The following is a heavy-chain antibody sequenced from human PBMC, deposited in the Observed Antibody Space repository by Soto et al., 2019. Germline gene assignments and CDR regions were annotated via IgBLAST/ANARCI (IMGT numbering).Heavy chain of an antibody. J-gene: IGHJ6*02. CDR1: GYTFTSYG. V-gene: IGHV1-18*04. D-gene: IGHD5-12*01. CDR2: ISAYNGNT. Sequence: ASVKVSCKASGYTFTSYGISWVRQAPGQGLEWMGWISAYNGNTNYAQKLQGRVTMTTDTSTSTAYMELRSLRSDDTAVYYCARDLKHNGYDRHLYYYYYGMDVWGQGTTVTVS. CDR3: ARDLKHNGYDRHLYYYYYGMDV.